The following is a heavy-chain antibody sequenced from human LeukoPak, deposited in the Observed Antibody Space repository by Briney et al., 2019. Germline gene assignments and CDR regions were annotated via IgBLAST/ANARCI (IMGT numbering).Heavy chain of an antibody. CDR1: GFTVSSNY. Sequence: GGSLRLSCAASGFTVSSNYMSWVRQAPGKGLEWVSAISGSGGSTYYADSVKGRFTISRDNSKNTLYLQMNSLRAEDTAVYYCAKGGKGYSSSWYDYWGQGTLVTVSS. CDR2: ISGSGGST. V-gene: IGHV3-23*01. CDR3: AKGGKGYSSSWYDY. J-gene: IGHJ4*02. D-gene: IGHD6-13*01.